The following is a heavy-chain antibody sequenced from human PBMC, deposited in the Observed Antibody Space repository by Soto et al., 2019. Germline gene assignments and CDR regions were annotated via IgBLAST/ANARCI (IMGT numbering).Heavy chain of an antibody. D-gene: IGHD3-9*01. CDR2: ISAYKGNT. J-gene: IGHJ5*02. Sequence: VQLVQSGAEVKKPGASVKVSCKASGYTFTSYGISWVRQAPGQGLEWMGWISAYKGNTNYAQKLQGRVTMTTDTATMTAYMELRRLRSDDTAVDYCARGSLRYFDWFTRGDWFDPWGQGTLVTVSS. CDR1: GYTFTSYG. CDR3: ARGSLRYFDWFTRGDWFDP. V-gene: IGHV1-18*01.